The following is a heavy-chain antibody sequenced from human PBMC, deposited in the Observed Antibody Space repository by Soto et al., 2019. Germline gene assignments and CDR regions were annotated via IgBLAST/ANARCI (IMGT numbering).Heavy chain of an antibody. CDR1: GFICSSYD. CDR2: ILVGGST. CDR3: AKATATGGGAFEI. V-gene: IGHV3-23*01. Sequence: EVQMLESGGGLAQPGGSLRLSCGVSGFICSSYDMSWVRQAPGKGLEWVSTILVGGSTHYEDSVKGRFTISRDTSKNTVYVQMNSLTAGDTAMYYCAKATATGGGAFEIYGQGTMVTVSS. D-gene: IGHD2-8*02. J-gene: IGHJ3*02.